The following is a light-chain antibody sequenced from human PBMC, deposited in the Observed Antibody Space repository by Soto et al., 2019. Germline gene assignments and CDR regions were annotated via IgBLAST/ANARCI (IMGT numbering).Light chain of an antibody. J-gene: IGKJ4*01. CDR2: GAS. Sequence: ENVLTQSPGTLSLSPGERATLSFRAIQSVSSNWLAWYQQKPGQAPRLLIYGASSRATGIPDRFSGSGSGTGFTLIISRLEHEDFALYFCQQYGTSPLTFGGGTKVDIK. V-gene: IGKV3-20*01. CDR1: QSVSSNW. CDR3: QQYGTSPLT.